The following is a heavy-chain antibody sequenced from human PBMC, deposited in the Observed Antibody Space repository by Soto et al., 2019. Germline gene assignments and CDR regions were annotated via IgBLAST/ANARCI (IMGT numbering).Heavy chain of an antibody. CDR2: IHHSGST. D-gene: IGHD3-3*01. CDR1: GASISSGNW. J-gene: IGHJ5*01. Sequence: QVQLQESGPGLVKPSGTLSLTCAVSGASISSGNWCSWVRHPPGKGLEWIGEIHHSGSTNHNPSLKSRLSISVDESKNQFSLKLTSVTAADTAVYYCARGWSGAYDSWGQGTLVTVSS. V-gene: IGHV4-4*02. CDR3: ARGWSGAYDS.